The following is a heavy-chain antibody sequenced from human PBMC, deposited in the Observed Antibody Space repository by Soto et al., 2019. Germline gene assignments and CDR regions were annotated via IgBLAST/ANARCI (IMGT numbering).Heavy chain of an antibody. CDR3: ASGGGYSSSWFSYYY. Sequence: SETLSLTCAVYGGSFSGYYWSWIRQPPGKGLEWIGEINHSGRTNYNPSHKSRVTISVDTSKNQFSLKLSSVTAADTAVYYCASGGGYSSSWFSYYYWGQGTLVTVSS. D-gene: IGHD6-13*01. CDR2: INHSGRT. CDR1: GGSFSGYY. J-gene: IGHJ4*02. V-gene: IGHV4-34*01.